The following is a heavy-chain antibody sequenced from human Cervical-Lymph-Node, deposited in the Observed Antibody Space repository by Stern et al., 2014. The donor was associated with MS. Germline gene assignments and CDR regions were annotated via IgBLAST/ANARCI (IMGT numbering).Heavy chain of an antibody. CDR3: AAEPMYYSDSVGAFDI. V-gene: IGHV1-58*01. CDR1: GFTFTSSA. CDR2: IVVSSGNT. D-gene: IGHD3-22*01. J-gene: IGHJ3*02. Sequence: QLGQSGPEVKKPGTSVQVSCKASGFTFTSSAVQWVRQASGQRLGWIGWIVVSSGNTTYAQKFQERVTITRDMSTSTAYMELSSLRSEDTAVYYCAAEPMYYSDSVGAFDIWGQGTMVTVSS.